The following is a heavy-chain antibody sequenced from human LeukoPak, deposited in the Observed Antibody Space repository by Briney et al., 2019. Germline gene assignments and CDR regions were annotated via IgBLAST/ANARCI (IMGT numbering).Heavy chain of an antibody. CDR3: AKPDSSGWSDY. V-gene: IGHV3-53*01. Sequence: GGSLRLSCAASGFTVSSNYMSWVRQAPGKGLEWVSVIYSGGSTYYADSVKGRFTISRDNSKNTLYLQMNSLRAEDTAVYYCAKPDSSGWSDYWGQGTLVTVSS. CDR2: IYSGGST. CDR1: GFTVSSNY. J-gene: IGHJ4*02. D-gene: IGHD6-19*01.